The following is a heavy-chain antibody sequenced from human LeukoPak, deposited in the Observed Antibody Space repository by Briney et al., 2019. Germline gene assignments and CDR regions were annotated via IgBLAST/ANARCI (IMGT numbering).Heavy chain of an antibody. CDR2: IYYSGST. CDR3: ARLVTMIVVVPN. CDR1: GGSISSSSYY. Sequence: PSETLSLTCTVSGGSISSSSYYWGWIRQPPGKGLEWIGSIYYSGSTYYNPSLKSRVTISVDTSKNQFSLKLSSVTAADTAVYYCARLVTMIVVVPNWGQGTPVTVSS. D-gene: IGHD3-22*01. J-gene: IGHJ4*02. V-gene: IGHV4-39*01.